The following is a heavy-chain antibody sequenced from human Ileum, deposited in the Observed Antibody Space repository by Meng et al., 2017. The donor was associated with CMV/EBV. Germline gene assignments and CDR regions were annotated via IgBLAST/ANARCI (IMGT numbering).Heavy chain of an antibody. D-gene: IGHD3-3*01. CDR3: ARLVWSGYPSYYYYGMDV. CDR1: GGSISSYY. J-gene: IGHJ6*02. CDR2: IYYSGST. V-gene: IGHV4-59*01. Sequence: SETLSLTCAVSGGSISSYYWSWIRQPPGKGLEWIGYIYYSGSTNYNPSLKSRVTISVDTSKNQFSLKLSSVTAADTAVYYCARLVWSGYPSYYYYGMDVWGQGTLVTVSS.